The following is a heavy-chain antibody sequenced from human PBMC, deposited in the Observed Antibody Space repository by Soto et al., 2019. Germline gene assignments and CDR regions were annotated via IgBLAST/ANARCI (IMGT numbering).Heavy chain of an antibody. CDR2: ISSSGTAT. CDR1: GFTFRDYD. CDR3: AKTTSSGWYLGIDY. J-gene: IGHJ4*02. V-gene: IGHV3-11*01. D-gene: IGHD6-19*01. Sequence: PGGSLRLSCAASGFTFRDYDMSWIRQAPGKGLEWVSCISSSGTATYYADSVKGRFTISRDNAKNSLYVEMNSLRAEDTAVYYCAKTTSSGWYLGIDYWGQGTLVTVSS.